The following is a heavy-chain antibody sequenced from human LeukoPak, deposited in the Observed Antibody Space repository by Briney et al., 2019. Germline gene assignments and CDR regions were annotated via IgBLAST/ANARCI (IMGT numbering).Heavy chain of an antibody. CDR1: GASISSSNYY. CDR2: MYYGGST. J-gene: IGHJ4*02. Sequence: SETLSLTCTVSGASISSSNYYWGWIRQPPGKGLEWIGSMYYGGSTYYNPALQSRVTISVDMSKNQFSLRLTSVTAADTAVYYCARIGVWFGEGNLSGYFDYWGQGTLVTVSS. D-gene: IGHD3-10*01. CDR3: ARIGVWFGEGNLSGYFDY. V-gene: IGHV4-39*01.